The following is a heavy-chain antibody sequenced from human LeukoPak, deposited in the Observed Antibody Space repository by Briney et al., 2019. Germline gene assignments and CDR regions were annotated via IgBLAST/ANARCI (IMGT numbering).Heavy chain of an antibody. D-gene: IGHD5-18*01. CDR2: IKQDGSEK. CDR1: GFTFSSYW. V-gene: IGHV3-7*01. Sequence: GGSLRLSCAASGFTFSSYWMSWVRQAPGKGLEWVANIKQDGSEKYYVDSVKGRFTISRDNAKNSLYLQMNSLRAEDTAVYYCAGEVGYSYVDYWGQGTLVTVSS. J-gene: IGHJ4*02. CDR3: AGEVGYSYVDY.